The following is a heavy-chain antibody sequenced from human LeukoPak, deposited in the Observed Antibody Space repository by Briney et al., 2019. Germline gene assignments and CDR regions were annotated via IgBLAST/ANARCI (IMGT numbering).Heavy chain of an antibody. V-gene: IGHV3-23*01. CDR2: ISGSGGST. D-gene: IGHD3-10*01. CDR1: GFTFSSYA. Sequence: PGGSLRLSCAASGFTFSSYAMSWVRQAPGKGLEWVSAISGSGGSTYYADSVKGRFTISRDNSKNTLYLQMNSLRAEDTAVYYCAKDQEDYGSGSHLDYWGQGTLVTVSS. CDR3: AKDQEDYGSGSHLDY. J-gene: IGHJ4*02.